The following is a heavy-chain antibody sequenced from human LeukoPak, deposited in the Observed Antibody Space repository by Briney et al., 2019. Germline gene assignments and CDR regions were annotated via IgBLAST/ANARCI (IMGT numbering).Heavy chain of an antibody. V-gene: IGHV4-39*02. CDR2: IYYSGST. J-gene: IGHJ6*02. D-gene: IGHD1-26*01. CDR1: GGSISSNSYY. CDR3: ARDHSGSYSSYYYGMDV. Sequence: SETLSLTCTVSGGSISSNSYYWGWIRQPPGKGLEWIGSIYYSGSTYYNPSLKSRVTISVDTSKNQFSLKLSSVTAADTAVYYCARDHSGSYSSYYYGMDVWGQGATVAVSS.